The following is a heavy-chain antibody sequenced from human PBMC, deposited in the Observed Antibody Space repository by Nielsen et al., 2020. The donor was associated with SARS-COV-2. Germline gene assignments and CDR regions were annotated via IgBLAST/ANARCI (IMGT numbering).Heavy chain of an antibody. CDR3: AKAASWGIAGANFDY. D-gene: IGHD3-16*01. V-gene: IGHV3-9*01. CDR2: ISWNSGSI. Sequence: SLKISCAASGFTFDDYAMHWVRQAPGKGLEWVSGISWNSGSIGYADSVKGRFTISRDNAKNSLYLQMNSLRAEDTALYYCAKAASWGIAGANFDYWGQGTLVTVSS. J-gene: IGHJ4*02. CDR1: GFTFDDYA.